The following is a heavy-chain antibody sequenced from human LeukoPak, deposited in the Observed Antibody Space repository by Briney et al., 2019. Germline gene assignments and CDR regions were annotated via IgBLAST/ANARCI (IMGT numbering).Heavy chain of an antibody. V-gene: IGHV4-61*05. CDR2: IYYSGST. D-gene: IGHD6-19*01. CDR1: GGSISSSSYY. J-gene: IGHJ2*01. Sequence: SETLSLTCPFSGGSISSSSYYWGWIRQPPGKGLEWIGYIYYSGSTNYNPSLKSRVTISVDASKNQFSLKLSSVTAADTAVYYCARAWKQWLVESSYFDLWGRGTLVTVSS. CDR3: ARAWKQWLVESSYFDL.